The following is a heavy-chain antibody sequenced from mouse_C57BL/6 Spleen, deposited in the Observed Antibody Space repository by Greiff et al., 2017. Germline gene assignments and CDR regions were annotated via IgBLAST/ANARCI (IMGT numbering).Heavy chain of an antibody. V-gene: IGHV1-55*01. CDR3: ARYYGSSYGFDY. J-gene: IGHJ2*01. Sequence: VQLQQPGAELVKPGASVKMSCKASGYTFTSYWITWVKQRPGQGLEWIGDIYPGSGSTNYNEKFKSKATLTVDTSSSTAYMQLSSLTSEDSAVYYCARYYGSSYGFDYWGQGTTLTVSS. CDR1: GYTFTSYW. CDR2: IYPGSGST. D-gene: IGHD1-1*01.